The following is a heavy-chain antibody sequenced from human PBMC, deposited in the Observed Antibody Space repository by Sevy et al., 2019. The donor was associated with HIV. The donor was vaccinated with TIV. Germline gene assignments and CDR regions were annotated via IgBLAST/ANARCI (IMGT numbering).Heavy chain of an antibody. J-gene: IGHJ6*02. V-gene: IGHV4-59*01. CDR3: ARGGGVTDYGLDV. CDR1: GGSITPYY. D-gene: IGHD3-16*01. CDR2: IYYSGST. Sequence: SETLSLTCTVSGGSITPYYWNWIRQPPGKGLEWIGFIYYSGSTNYSPSLKSRVTISVDTSNKQFSLNLSSVTAADTAVSYCARGGGVTDYGLDVWGQGTTVTVSS.